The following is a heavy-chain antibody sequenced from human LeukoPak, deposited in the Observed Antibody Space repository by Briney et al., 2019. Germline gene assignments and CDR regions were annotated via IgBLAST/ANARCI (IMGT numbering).Heavy chain of an antibody. CDR3: ARVISSVEWLRWGFDY. CDR1: GFTFSGYS. CDR2: ISSSSSYI. J-gene: IGHJ4*02. D-gene: IGHD5-12*01. V-gene: IGHV3-21*01. Sequence: GGSLRLSCAASGFTFSGYSMNWVRQAPGKGLEWVASISSSSSYIYYADSVKGGFTIARDNVNNSLYQQMTSLRAEATAVYYCARVISSVEWLRWGFDYWGQGTLVTVSS.